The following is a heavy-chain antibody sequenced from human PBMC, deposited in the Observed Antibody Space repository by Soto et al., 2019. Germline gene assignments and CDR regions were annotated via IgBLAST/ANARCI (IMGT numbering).Heavy chain of an antibody. CDR2: FDPEDGET. V-gene: IGHV1-24*01. J-gene: IGHJ3*02. CDR1: GYTLTELS. CDR3: ATDMGRGYCRGGSCYYLGRVFDI. Sequence: ASVKVSCKVSGYTLTELSMHWVRQAPGKGLEWMGGFDPEDGETIYAQKFQGRVTMTEDTSTDTAYMELSSLRSEDTAVYYCATDMGRGYCRGGSCYYLGRVFDIWGQGTMVTV. D-gene: IGHD2-15*01.